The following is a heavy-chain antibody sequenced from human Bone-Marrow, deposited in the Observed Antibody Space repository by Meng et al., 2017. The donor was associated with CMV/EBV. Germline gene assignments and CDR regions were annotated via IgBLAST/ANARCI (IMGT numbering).Heavy chain of an antibody. CDR3: ARDGGYCSSTSCYDNDAFDI. CDR1: GGSFSAYY. J-gene: IGHJ3*02. V-gene: IGHV4-59*01. CDR2: LYYSGST. Sequence: SETLSLTCAVYGGSFSAYYWSWIRQPPGKGLQWIVYLYYSGSTNYNPSLKSRVTISVDTSKNQFSLKLSSVTAADTAVYYCARDGGYCSSTSCYDNDAFDIWGQGTMVTVSS. D-gene: IGHD2-2*01.